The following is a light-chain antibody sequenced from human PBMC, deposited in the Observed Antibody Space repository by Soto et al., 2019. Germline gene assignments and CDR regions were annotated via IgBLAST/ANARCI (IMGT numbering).Light chain of an antibody. J-gene: IGLJ1*01. CDR2: DVS. V-gene: IGLV2-14*01. CDR1: SSDVGGYNY. Sequence: QSALTQPASVSGSHGQSIAISCTATSSDVGGYNYVSWYQQYPGKAPKLMIYDVSNRPSGVSNRFSGSKSGNTASLTISGLQAEDEADYYCSSYTSSTTLYVFGPGTKVTVL. CDR3: SSYTSSTTLYV.